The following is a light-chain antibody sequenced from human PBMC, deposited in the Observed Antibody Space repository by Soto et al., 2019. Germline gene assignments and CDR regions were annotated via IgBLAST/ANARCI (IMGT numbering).Light chain of an antibody. V-gene: IGLV1-40*01. J-gene: IGLJ2*01. CDR3: QSYDSSLSGWVV. CDR2: GNS. CDR1: SSKIGAGYD. Sequence: QPVLTQPPSVSGAPGQRVTISCTGSSSKIGAGYDVHWYQQLPGTAPKLLIYGNSNRPSGVPDRFSGSKSGTSASLAITGLQAEDEADYYCQSYDSSLSGWVVFGGGTKLTVL.